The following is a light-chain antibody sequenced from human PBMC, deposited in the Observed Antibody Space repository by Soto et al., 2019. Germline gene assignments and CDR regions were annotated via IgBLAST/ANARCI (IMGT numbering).Light chain of an antibody. CDR2: ATS. CDR1: QSVSTNY. J-gene: IGKJ2*03. V-gene: IGKV3-20*01. CDR3: QQYGDYNSPRYS. Sequence: EIVLTQSPGTLSLSPGDRVTLSCRASQSVSTNYFSWYQQKPGQAPRLLMYATSSRAVGIPDRFSGSGSGTDFTLTISRLEPEDFAMYYCQQYGDYNSPRYSFGQGTRLEI.